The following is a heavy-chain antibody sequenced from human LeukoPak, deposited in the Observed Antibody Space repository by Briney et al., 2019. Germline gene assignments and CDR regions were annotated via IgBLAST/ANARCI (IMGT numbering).Heavy chain of an antibody. D-gene: IGHD6-19*01. CDR3: ARAGYSSGLDY. J-gene: IGHJ4*02. CDR1: GFTFSSYA. V-gene: IGHV3-23*01. CDR2: ISGSGGNT. Sequence: GGSLRLSCAASGFTFSSYAMTWVRQAPGKGLEWVSVISGSGGNTYYADSVKGRFTVSRDNSKNTLYLQMNSLRAEDTAVYYCARAGYSSGLDYWGQGTLVTVSS.